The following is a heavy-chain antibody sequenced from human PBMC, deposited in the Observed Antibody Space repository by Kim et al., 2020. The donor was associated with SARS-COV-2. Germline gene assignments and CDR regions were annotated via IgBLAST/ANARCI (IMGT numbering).Heavy chain of an antibody. V-gene: IGHV4-59*01. J-gene: IGHJ3*02. Sequence: SETLSLTCTVSGGSISSYYWSWIRQPPGKGLEWIGYIYYSGSTNYNPSLKSRVTISVDTSKNQFSLKLSSVTAADTAVYYCARAGYYDSSGYSDIWGQGT. D-gene: IGHD3-22*01. CDR3: ARAGYYDSSGYSDI. CDR1: GGSISSYY. CDR2: IYYSGST.